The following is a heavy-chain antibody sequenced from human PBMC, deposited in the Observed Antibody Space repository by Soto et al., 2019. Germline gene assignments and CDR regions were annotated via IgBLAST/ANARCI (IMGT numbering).Heavy chain of an antibody. Sequence: SVKGYCKASRDSFIKFILGWVRQAPGLGLEWVGGIIPIFGTANYAQKFQGRVTITADNSKNTLYLQMNSLRAEDTAVYYCARDLDRRRNYHFNSYYYYGMDVWGQGTKVTVSS. CDR2: IIPIFGTA. CDR1: RDSFIKFI. CDR3: ARDLDRRRNYHFNSYYYYGMDV. D-gene: IGHD1-7*01. V-gene: IGHV1-69*06. J-gene: IGHJ6*02.